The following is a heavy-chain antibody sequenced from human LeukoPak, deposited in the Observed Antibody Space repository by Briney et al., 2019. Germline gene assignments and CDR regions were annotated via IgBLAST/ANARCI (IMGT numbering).Heavy chain of an antibody. D-gene: IGHD3-22*01. Sequence: ASVKVSCKASGYTFTSYGISWVRQAPGQGLEWMGWISAYNGNTNNAQKLQGRVTMTTDTSTSTAYMVLRSLRSDDTAVYYCSSTYRGDSSGYYFDYWGQGTLVTVSS. CDR3: SSTYRGDSSGYYFDY. CDR2: ISAYNGNT. J-gene: IGHJ4*02. CDR1: GYTFTSYG. V-gene: IGHV1-18*01.